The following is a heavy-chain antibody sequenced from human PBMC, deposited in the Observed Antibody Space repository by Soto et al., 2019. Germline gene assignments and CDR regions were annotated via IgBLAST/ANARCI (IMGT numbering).Heavy chain of an antibody. CDR3: AREGVYYDSSVLKGDNWFDP. Sequence: SETLSLTCTVSGGSISSGDYYWSWIRQPPGKGLEWIGYIYYSGSTYYNPSLKSRVTISVDTSKNQFSLRLSSVTAADTAVYYCAREGVYYDSSVLKGDNWFDPWGQGTLVTVSS. J-gene: IGHJ5*02. CDR2: IYYSGST. D-gene: IGHD3-22*01. CDR1: GGSISSGDYY. V-gene: IGHV4-30-4*01.